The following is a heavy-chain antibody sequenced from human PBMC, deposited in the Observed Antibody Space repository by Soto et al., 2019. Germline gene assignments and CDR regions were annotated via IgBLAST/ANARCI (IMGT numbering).Heavy chain of an antibody. J-gene: IGHJ4*02. CDR3: ARDSVKVGADY. CDR1: GGSISSGGYY. V-gene: IGHV4-31*03. Sequence: PSETLSLTCTVSGGSISSGGYYWSWIRQHPGKGLEWIGYIYYSGSTYYNPSLKSRVTISVDTSKNQFSLKLSSVTAADTAVCYCARDSVKVGADYWGQGTLVTVSS. D-gene: IGHD1-26*01. CDR2: IYYSGST.